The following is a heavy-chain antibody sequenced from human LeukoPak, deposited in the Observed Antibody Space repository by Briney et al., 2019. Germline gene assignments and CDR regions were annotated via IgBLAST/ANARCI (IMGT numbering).Heavy chain of an antibody. V-gene: IGHV6-1*01. CDR2: TYYRSKWYN. J-gene: IGHJ6*02. CDR1: GDSVSSNSAA. D-gene: IGHD3-22*01. CDR3: ARDRGWYDSSGYYYDYYYYGMDV. Sequence: SQTLSLTCAISGDSVSSNSAAWNWIRQSPSRGLEWLGRTYYRSKWYNDYAVSVESRITINPDISKNQFSLQLNSVTPEDTAVYYCARDRGWYDSSGYYYDYYYYGMDVWGQGTTVTVSS.